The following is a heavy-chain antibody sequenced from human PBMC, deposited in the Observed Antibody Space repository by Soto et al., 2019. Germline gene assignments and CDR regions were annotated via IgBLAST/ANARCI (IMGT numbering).Heavy chain of an antibody. D-gene: IGHD3-9*01. V-gene: IGHV4-39*01. CDR1: GGSISSSSYY. J-gene: IGHJ5*02. Sequence: PSETLSLTCTVSGGSISSSSYYWGWIRQPPGKGLEWIGSIYYSGSTYYNPSLKSRVTISVDTSKNQFSLKLSSVTAADTAVYYCASSLRYFDWLLSFYWFDPWGQGTLVNVSS. CDR2: IYYSGST. CDR3: ASSLRYFDWLLSFYWFDP.